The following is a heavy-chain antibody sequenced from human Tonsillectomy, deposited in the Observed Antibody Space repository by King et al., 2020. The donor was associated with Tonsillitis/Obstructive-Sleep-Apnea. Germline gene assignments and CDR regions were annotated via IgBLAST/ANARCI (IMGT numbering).Heavy chain of an antibody. V-gene: IGHV3-33*01. Sequence: VQLVESGGGVVQPGRSLRLSCAASGFTFNIYDMHWVRQAPGKGLEWVSFIWDDGSNKYYADSVKGRFTISRDNSKNTLYLQMNGLRAEDTAVYYCARSREVTTSHWYFDLWGRGTLVTVSS. D-gene: IGHD4-11*01. CDR1: GFTFNIYD. CDR2: IWDDGSNK. CDR3: ARSREVTTSHWYFDL. J-gene: IGHJ2*01.